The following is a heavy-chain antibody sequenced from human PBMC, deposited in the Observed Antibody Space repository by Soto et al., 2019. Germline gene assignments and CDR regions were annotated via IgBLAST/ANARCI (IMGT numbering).Heavy chain of an antibody. Sequence: VASVKVSCKVSGYTLTELSMHWVRQAPGKGLEWMGGFDPEDGETIYAQKFQGRVTMTEDTSTDTAYMELSSLRSEDTAVYYCATSVKSPYDSSGYYDYWGQGTLVTVSS. J-gene: IGHJ4*02. CDR3: ATSVKSPYDSSGYYDY. D-gene: IGHD3-22*01. CDR1: GYTLTELS. CDR2: FDPEDGET. V-gene: IGHV1-24*01.